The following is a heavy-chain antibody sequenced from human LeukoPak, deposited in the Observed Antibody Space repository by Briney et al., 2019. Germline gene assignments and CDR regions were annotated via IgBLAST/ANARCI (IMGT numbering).Heavy chain of an antibody. CDR3: ARERSGYNDY. V-gene: IGHV3-53*01. Sequence: GGSLRLSCAASGFTVSSNYMSWVRQAPGKGLEWVSVIYSGGSTYYADSVKGQFTISRDNSKNTLYLQMNSLRAEDTAVYYCARERSGYNDYWGQGTLVTVSS. D-gene: IGHD3-22*01. J-gene: IGHJ4*02. CDR2: IYSGGST. CDR1: GFTVSSNY.